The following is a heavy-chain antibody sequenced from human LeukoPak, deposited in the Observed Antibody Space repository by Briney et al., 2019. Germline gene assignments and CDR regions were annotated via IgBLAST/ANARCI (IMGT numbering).Heavy chain of an antibody. CDR3: ARVAHYYDSKSFDY. CDR2: IYTSGST. Sequence: PSETLSLTCTVSGGSISSYYWSWIRQPPGKGLEWIGRIYTSGSTNYNPSLKSRVTISVDRSKNQFSLKLSSVTAADTAVYYCARVAHYYDSKSFDYWGQGTLVTVSS. V-gene: IGHV4-4*07. D-gene: IGHD3-22*01. CDR1: GGSISSYY. J-gene: IGHJ4*02.